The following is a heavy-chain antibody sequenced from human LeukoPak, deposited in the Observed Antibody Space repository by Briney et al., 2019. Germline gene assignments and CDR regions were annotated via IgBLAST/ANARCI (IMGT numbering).Heavy chain of an antibody. Sequence: GGSLRLSCAASGFTVSNNYINWVRQAPGKGLEWVSVLYSGGGTYYADSMKGRFTISRDNSKNTLYLQVNSLRAEDTAMYYCARNILFAFDIWGQGTMVTVSS. CDR1: GFTVSNNY. CDR2: LYSGGGT. J-gene: IGHJ3*02. CDR3: ARNILFAFDI. V-gene: IGHV3-53*01.